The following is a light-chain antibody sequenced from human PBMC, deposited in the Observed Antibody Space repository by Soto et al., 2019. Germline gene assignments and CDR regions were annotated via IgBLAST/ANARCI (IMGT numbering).Light chain of an antibody. J-gene: IGKJ4*01. CDR1: QDISFY. Sequence: DIQLTQSPSFLSASVGDRVTITCRASQDISFYLAWYQEKPWQAPKLLIYAASTLQRGVPSRFSGSGSGTEFTLTISSLQPEDFATYYCQQFNSYPPTFGGGTKVEIK. CDR3: QQFNSYPPT. CDR2: AAS. V-gene: IGKV1-9*01.